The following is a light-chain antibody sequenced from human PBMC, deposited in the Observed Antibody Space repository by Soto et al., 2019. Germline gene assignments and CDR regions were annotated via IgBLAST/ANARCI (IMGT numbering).Light chain of an antibody. CDR1: SSDVGGYNY. CDR3: SSYTSSSTLSV. V-gene: IGLV2-14*01. Sequence: QSALTQPASVSGSPGQSITISCTGTSSDVGGYNYVSWYQQHPGKATKLMIYEVSNRPSGVSNRFSGSKSGNTASLTISGLHAEDEADYYCSSYTSSSTLSVFGTGTKLTVL. CDR2: EVS. J-gene: IGLJ1*01.